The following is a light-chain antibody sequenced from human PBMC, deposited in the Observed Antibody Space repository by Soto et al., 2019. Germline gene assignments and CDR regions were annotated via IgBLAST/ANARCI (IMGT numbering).Light chain of an antibody. V-gene: IGKV3-20*01. J-gene: IGKJ1*01. CDR2: GAS. CDR1: QSVSSSY. Sequence: EIVLTQSPGTLSLSPGERATLSCRASQSVSSSYLAWYQQKPGQAPRLLIYGASSRAPGIPDRFSGSGSGTDFTLTISRLEPEDFAVYYCQQYGSAPTWTFGQGTKVE. CDR3: QQYGSAPTWT.